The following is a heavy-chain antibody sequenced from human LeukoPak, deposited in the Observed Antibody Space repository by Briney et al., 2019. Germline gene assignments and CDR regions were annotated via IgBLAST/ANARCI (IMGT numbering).Heavy chain of an antibody. V-gene: IGHV4-30-4*08. J-gene: IGHJ5*02. CDR2: IYYRGST. CDR3: ARAGAYCSSTSCYGQNWFDP. CDR1: GGSVSSGDYY. D-gene: IGHD2-2*01. Sequence: SQTLSLTCTVPGGSVSSGDYYCSWIRHPPGKGLEWIGYIYYRGSTYYNPSLKSRVTISVDTSKNQFSLKLSSVTAADTAVYYCARAGAYCSSTSCYGQNWFDPWGQGTLVTVSS.